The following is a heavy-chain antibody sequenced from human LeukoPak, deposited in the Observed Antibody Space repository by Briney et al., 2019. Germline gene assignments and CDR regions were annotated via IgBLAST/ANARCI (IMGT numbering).Heavy chain of an antibody. V-gene: IGHV3-53*01. Sequence: GGSLRLSCAASGFTVSNNYMSWVRQAPGKGLEWVSLIYSGGSTYYAGSVKGRFTISRDNSKNTLYLQMSSLRAEDTAVYYCARATVLWGQGTLVTVSS. J-gene: IGHJ4*02. CDR1: GFTVSNNY. D-gene: IGHD4-17*01. CDR2: IYSGGST. CDR3: ARATVL.